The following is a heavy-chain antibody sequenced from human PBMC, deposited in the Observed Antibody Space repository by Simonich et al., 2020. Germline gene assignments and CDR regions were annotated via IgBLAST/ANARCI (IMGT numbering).Heavy chain of an antibody. Sequence: QVQLVQSGAEVKKPGASVKVSCKASGYTFTSYDIKGVRQATGQGLEWRGCMNPKSDNTGYAQKCQGRVNITRNTSKSTAYMELSSLRSEDTAVYYCARTYSGSYYYFDYWGQGTLVTVSS. CDR2: MNPKSDNT. CDR1: GYTFTSYD. V-gene: IGHV1-8*03. D-gene: IGHD1-26*01. J-gene: IGHJ4*02. CDR3: ARTYSGSYYYFDY.